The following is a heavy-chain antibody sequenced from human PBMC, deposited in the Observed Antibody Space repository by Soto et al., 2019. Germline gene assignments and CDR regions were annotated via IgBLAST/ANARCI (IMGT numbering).Heavy chain of an antibody. Sequence: GGSLRLSCAASGFTFSSYSMNWVRQAPGKGLEWVSSISSSSSYVYYADSVKGRFTISRDNAKNSLYLQMNSLRAEDTAVYYCARGRMADRIYYYYGMDVWGQGTTVTVSS. CDR1: GFTFSSYS. J-gene: IGHJ6*02. V-gene: IGHV3-21*01. D-gene: IGHD2-15*01. CDR2: ISSSSSYV. CDR3: ARGRMADRIYYYYGMDV.